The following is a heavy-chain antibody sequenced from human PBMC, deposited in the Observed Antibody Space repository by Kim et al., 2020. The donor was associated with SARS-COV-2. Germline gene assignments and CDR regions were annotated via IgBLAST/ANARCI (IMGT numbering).Heavy chain of an antibody. Sequence: NTGYAQEFQGRVTLTGDTSSSTVYMELSRLTPEDTAVYYCARDLNDEANAYWGQGTLVTVSS. V-gene: IGHV1-46*01. CDR2: NT. CDR3: ARDLNDEANAY. D-gene: IGHD1-1*01. J-gene: IGHJ4*02.